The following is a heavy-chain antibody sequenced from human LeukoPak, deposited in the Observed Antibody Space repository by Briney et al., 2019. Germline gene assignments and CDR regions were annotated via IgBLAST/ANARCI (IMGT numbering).Heavy chain of an antibody. D-gene: IGHD1-20*01. CDR3: ARGRDNSKPFDY. CDR2: INHSGST. V-gene: IGHV4-34*01. Sequence: SETLSLTCAVHGGSFSGYYWSWIRQPPGKGLEWIGEINHSGSTNYNPSLKSRVTISVDTSKNQFSLKLSSVTAADTAVYYCARGRDNSKPFDYWGQGTLVTVSS. CDR1: GGSFSGYY. J-gene: IGHJ4*02.